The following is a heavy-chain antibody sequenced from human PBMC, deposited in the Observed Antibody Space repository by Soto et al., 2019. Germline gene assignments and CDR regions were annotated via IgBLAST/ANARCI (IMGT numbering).Heavy chain of an antibody. D-gene: IGHD3-9*01. Sequence: GGSLRLSCAASGFTFSSYSMNWVRQAPGKGLEWVSYISSSSSTIYYADSVKGRFTISRDNAKNSLYLQMNSLRVEDTAVYYCARDSMTGLNWFDPWGQGTLVTVSS. CDR2: ISSSSSTI. CDR1: GFTFSSYS. V-gene: IGHV3-48*01. CDR3: ARDSMTGLNWFDP. J-gene: IGHJ5*02.